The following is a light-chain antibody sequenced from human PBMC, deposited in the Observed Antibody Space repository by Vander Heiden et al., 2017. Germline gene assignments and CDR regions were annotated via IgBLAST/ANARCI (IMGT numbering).Light chain of an antibody. Sequence: QSDLTKPRSATGSPGQSVTISCIGTSSDVGRYSCVSWYQKYPGKAPKLIIYEVTKRPSVIPDRFSGSKSGNTASLTVSGLQAEDEADYHCSSYAGSNIVVFGGGTKLTVL. CDR3: SSYAGSNIVV. CDR2: EVT. J-gene: IGLJ2*01. CDR1: SSDVGRYSC. V-gene: IGLV2-8*01.